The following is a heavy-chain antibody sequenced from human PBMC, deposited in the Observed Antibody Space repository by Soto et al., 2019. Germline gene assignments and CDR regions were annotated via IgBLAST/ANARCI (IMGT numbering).Heavy chain of an antibody. V-gene: IGHV5-51*01. CDR3: ARRGYSYGLDV. D-gene: IGHD5-18*01. Sequence: EVQLVQSGAEVKKPGESLKISCKGSGYNFATYWIAWVRQLPGKGPEWMGIIYPGDSDTSYSPSFQGQVTISVDKSISTAYLQWNSLKASDTAVYYCARRGYSYGLDVWGQGTKVTVSS. CDR1: GYNFATYW. CDR2: IYPGDSDT. J-gene: IGHJ6*02.